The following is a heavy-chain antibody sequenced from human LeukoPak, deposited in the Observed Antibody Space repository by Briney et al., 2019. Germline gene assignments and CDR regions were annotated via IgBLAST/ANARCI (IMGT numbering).Heavy chain of an antibody. CDR1: GFTFSSYA. Sequence: GGSLRLSCAASGFTFSSYAMSWVRQAPGEGLEWVSAISGSGGSTYYADSVKGRFSISRDNSKNTLYLQMNSLRAEDTAVYYCAKGKAFPWFGEPQDYWGQGTLVTVSS. CDR3: AKGKAFPWFGEPQDY. V-gene: IGHV3-23*01. J-gene: IGHJ4*02. CDR2: ISGSGGST. D-gene: IGHD3-10*01.